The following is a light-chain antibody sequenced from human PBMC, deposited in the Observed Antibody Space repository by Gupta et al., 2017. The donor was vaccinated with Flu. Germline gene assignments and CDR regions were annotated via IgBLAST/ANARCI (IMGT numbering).Light chain of an antibody. V-gene: IGKV1-8*01. CDR1: QNVHSY. J-gene: IGKJ4*01. CDR2: AAS. Sequence: PSSISASTGDRVTITCRASQNVHSYLAWYQQKPGKAPKLLIYAASTLQSGVPSTFTGSGSGTDFTLTVSRLQSEDFATYYCQQEVSYPFTFGGGTEVDIK. CDR3: QQEVSYPFT.